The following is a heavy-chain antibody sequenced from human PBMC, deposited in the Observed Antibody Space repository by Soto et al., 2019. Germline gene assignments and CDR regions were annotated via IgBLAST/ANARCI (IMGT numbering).Heavy chain of an antibody. CDR3: ATSASIFVVVIPFDY. D-gene: IGHD3-3*01. CDR1: GFTFSTYA. J-gene: IGHJ4*02. Sequence: EVQLLESGGGLVQPGGSLRLSCAASGFTFSTYAMSWVRQAPGKGLEWVSAISGGGGSTYYADSVKGRFTISRDNSKNTLYLQMNSLRAEDTSVYYCATSASIFVVVIPFDYWGQGTLVTVSS. CDR2: ISGGGGST. V-gene: IGHV3-23*01.